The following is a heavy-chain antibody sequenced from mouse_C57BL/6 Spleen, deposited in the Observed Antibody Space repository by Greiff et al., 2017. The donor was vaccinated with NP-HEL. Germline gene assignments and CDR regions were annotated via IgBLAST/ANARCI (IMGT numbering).Heavy chain of an antibody. Sequence: VQLQQSGAELVKPGASVKLSCTASGFNIKDYYMHWVKQRTEQGLEWIGRIDPEDGETKYDPKFQGKATITADTSSNTAYLQLSSLTSEDTAVYYCAREYGSSYRYFDVWGTGTTVTVSA. J-gene: IGHJ1*03. CDR2: IDPEDGET. D-gene: IGHD1-1*01. V-gene: IGHV14-2*01. CDR1: GFNIKDYY. CDR3: AREYGSSYRYFDV.